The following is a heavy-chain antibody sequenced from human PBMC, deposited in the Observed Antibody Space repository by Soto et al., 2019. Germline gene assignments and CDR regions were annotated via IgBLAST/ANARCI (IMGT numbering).Heavy chain of an antibody. D-gene: IGHD3-3*01. CDR3: ARDQFTIFGVVNSPGYYYGMDV. CDR1: GGSISSGGYY. V-gene: IGHV4-31*02. CDR2: IYYSGST. Sequence: PSETLSLTCTVSGGSISSGGYYWSWIRQHPWKGLEWIGYIYYSGSTYYNPSLKSRVTISVDTSKNQFSLKLSSVTAADTAVYYCARDQFTIFGVVNSPGYYYGMDVWGQGXTVTVYS. J-gene: IGHJ6*02.